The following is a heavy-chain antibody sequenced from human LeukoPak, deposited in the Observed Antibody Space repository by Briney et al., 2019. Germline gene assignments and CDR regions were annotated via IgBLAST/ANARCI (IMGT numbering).Heavy chain of an antibody. CDR3: SRFYSSGWASGAFDI. J-gene: IGHJ3*02. Sequence: PGGSLRLSCTTSGSTFSDYAVSWVRQAPGKGREWIGFIRNKANGGTTEYAASVKGRFTISRDDSKTIAHLQMSSLKTEDTAVYYCSRFYSSGWASGAFDIWGQGTMVTVSS. D-gene: IGHD3-22*01. CDR2: IRNKANGGTT. V-gene: IGHV3-49*04. CDR1: GSTFSDYA.